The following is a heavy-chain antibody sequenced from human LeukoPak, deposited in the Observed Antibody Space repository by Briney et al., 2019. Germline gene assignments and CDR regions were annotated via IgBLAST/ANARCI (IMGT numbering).Heavy chain of an antibody. V-gene: IGHV3-30*18. CDR2: ISYDGSNK. J-gene: IGHJ3*02. CDR1: GFTFSSYG. Sequence: GGSLRLSWAASGFTFSSYGMHWVRQAPGKGLEWVAVISYDGSNKYYADSVKGRFTISRDNSKNTLYLQMNSLRAEDTAVYYCAKDLLWFGELLRSHDAFDIWGQGTMVTVSS. CDR3: AKDLLWFGELLRSHDAFDI. D-gene: IGHD3-10*01.